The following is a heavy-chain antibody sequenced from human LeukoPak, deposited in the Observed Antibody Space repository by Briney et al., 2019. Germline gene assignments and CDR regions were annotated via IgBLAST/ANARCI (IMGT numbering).Heavy chain of an antibody. CDR2: ISDSGGTT. J-gene: IGHJ4*02. CDR1: GFIFSSYA. Sequence: GGSLRLSCAASGFIFSSYAMSWVRQAPGKGLEWVSTISDSGGTTYYADSVKGRFTVSRDNSKNTLYLQMNSLRAEDTAVYFCAKGYSSGWSPFDYWGQGTLVTVSS. V-gene: IGHV3-23*01. D-gene: IGHD6-19*01. CDR3: AKGYSSGWSPFDY.